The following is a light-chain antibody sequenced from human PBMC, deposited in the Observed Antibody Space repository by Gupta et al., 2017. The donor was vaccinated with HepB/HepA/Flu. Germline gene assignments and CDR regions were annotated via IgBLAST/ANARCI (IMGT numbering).Light chain of an antibody. CDR3: SPYTNSSTWV. CDR1: SSDVGGYNF. V-gene: IGLV2-14*03. J-gene: IGLJ3*02. CDR2: DVS. Sequence: LTPPASVCGSRQPTLTISATGTSSDVGGYNFVSWYQQHPDKPPKLMIYDVSNRPSGVSNRFSGSKSGNTASLTXSXLQAEDXADYYCSPYTNSSTWVFGGGTKLTVL.